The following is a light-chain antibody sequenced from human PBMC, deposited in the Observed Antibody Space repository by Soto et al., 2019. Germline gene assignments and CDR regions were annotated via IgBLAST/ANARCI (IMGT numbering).Light chain of an antibody. CDR3: QQSFGSPYT. J-gene: IGKJ2*01. Sequence: DIQMTQSPSSLSASVGDRVTITCRASQSISSYLNWYQQRPGKAPKLLIYAASSLQSGVPSRFSGSGAGTDFTLTISSLQPEDFATYDCQQSFGSPYTFGQGTKLEIK. CDR1: QSISSY. CDR2: AAS. V-gene: IGKV1-39*01.